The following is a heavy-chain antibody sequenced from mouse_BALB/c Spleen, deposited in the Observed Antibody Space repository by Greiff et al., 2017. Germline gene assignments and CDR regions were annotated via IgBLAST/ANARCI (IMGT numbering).Heavy chain of an antibody. CDR2: IYPGDGDT. D-gene: IGHD2-1*01. V-gene: IGHV1-80*01. Sequence: QGQLQQSGAELVRPGSSVKISCKASGYAFSSYWMNWVKQRPGQGLEWIGQIYPGDGDTNYNGKFKGKATLTADKSSSTAYMQLSSLTSEDSAVYFCARGGYYGYAMDYWGQGTSVTVSS. CDR3: ARGGYYGYAMDY. J-gene: IGHJ4*01. CDR1: GYAFSSYW.